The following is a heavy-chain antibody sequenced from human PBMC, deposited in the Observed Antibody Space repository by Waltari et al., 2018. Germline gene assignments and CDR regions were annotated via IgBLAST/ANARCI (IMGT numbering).Heavy chain of an antibody. V-gene: IGHV4-31*03. Sequence: QVQLQESGPGLVKPSQTLSLTCSVSGGSISSGGYYCSWIRQHPGKGLEWIGYIYYSGSTYYNPSLKSRLTVSVDTSKNQFSLKLSSVTAADTAVYYCARVVAWGPATLRYWYFDLWGRGTLVTVSS. D-gene: IGHD3-16*01. CDR2: IYYSGST. CDR3: ARVVAWGPATLRYWYFDL. J-gene: IGHJ2*01. CDR1: GGSISSGGYY.